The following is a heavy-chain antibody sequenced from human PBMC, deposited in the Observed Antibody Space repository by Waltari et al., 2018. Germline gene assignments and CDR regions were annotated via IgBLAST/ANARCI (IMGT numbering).Heavy chain of an antibody. V-gene: IGHV4-34*01. CDR3: ARGIVMVTHDPHFDY. Sequence: QVQLQQWGAGLLKPSETLSLTCAVYGGSFSGYYWSWIRQPPGKGLEWIGEINHSGNTNYSPSLKSRVTISVDTSKNQFSLKLSSVTAADTAVYYCARGIVMVTHDPHFDYWGQGTLVTVSS. CDR1: GGSFSGYY. D-gene: IGHD2-15*01. J-gene: IGHJ4*02. CDR2: INHSGNT.